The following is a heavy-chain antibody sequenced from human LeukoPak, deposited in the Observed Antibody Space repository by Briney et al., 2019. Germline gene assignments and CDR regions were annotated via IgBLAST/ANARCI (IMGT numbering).Heavy chain of an antibody. CDR1: GGSISSYY. CDR3: ARDDSSSWNLFDY. V-gene: IGHV4-59*01. CDR2: IYYSGST. J-gene: IGHJ4*02. D-gene: IGHD6-13*01. Sequence: SETLSLTCTVSGGSISSYYWSWIRQPPGKGLEWIGYIYYSGSTNYNPSLKSRVTISVDTSKNQFSLKLSSVTAADTAVYYCARDDSSSWNLFDYWGQGPLVTVSS.